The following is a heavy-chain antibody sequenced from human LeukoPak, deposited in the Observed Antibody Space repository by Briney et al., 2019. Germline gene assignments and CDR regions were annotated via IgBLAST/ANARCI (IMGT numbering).Heavy chain of an antibody. J-gene: IGHJ5*02. CDR2: INPSGGST. CDR1: GYTFTSYY. V-gene: IGHV1-46*01. Sequence: APVKVSCKASGYTFTSYYMHWVRQAPGQGLEWMGIINPSGGSTNYAQKFQGRLTMTRDTSTSTVYMELSSLRSEDTAVYYCARARAVGLGDWFDPWGQGTLVTVSS. D-gene: IGHD6-19*01. CDR3: ARARAVGLGDWFDP.